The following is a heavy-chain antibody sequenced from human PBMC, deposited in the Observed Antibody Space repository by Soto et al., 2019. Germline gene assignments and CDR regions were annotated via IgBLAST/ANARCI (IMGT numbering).Heavy chain of an antibody. J-gene: IGHJ6*02. V-gene: IGHV3-30*18. Sequence: PGGSLRLSCAASGFTFSSYGMHWVRQAPGKGLEWVAVISYDGSNKYYADSVKGRFTISRDNSKNTLYLQMNSLRAEDTAVYYCAKGAHSNSWTIFGVARNYYYYGMDVWGQGTTVTVSS. D-gene: IGHD3-3*01. CDR1: GFTFSSYG. CDR2: ISYDGSNK. CDR3: AKGAHSNSWTIFGVARNYYYYGMDV.